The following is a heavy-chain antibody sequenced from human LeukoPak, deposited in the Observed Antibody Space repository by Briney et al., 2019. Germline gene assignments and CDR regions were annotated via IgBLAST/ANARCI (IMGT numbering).Heavy chain of an antibody. J-gene: IGHJ4*02. CDR3: AREYYESSGYLFDY. V-gene: IGHV1-69*05. CDR2: IIPIFGTA. Sequence: GASVKVSCKASGGTFSSYAISWVRQAPGQGLEWMGGIIPIFGTANYAQKLQGRVTMTTDTSTSTAYMELRSLGSDDTAVYYCAREYYESSGYLFDYWGQGTLVTVSS. D-gene: IGHD3-22*01. CDR1: GGTFSSYA.